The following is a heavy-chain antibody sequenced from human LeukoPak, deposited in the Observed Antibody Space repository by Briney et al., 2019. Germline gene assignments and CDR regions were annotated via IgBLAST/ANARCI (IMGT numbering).Heavy chain of an antibody. CDR1: GGSFSGYY. V-gene: IGHV4-59*12. D-gene: IGHD3-9*01. J-gene: IGHJ6*02. Sequence: SETLSLTCAVYGGSFSGYYWSWIRQPPGKGLEWIGYIYYSGSTNYNPSLRSRVTISVDKSKNQFSLKLSSVTAADTAVYYCARVASHYDILTGFYYYYGMDVWGQGTTVTVSS. CDR2: IYYSGST. CDR3: ARVASHYDILTGFYYYYGMDV.